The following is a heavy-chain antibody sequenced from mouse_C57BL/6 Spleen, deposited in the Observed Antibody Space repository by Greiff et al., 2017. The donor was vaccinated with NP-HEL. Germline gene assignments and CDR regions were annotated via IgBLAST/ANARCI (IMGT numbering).Heavy chain of an antibody. CDR2: INYDGSST. J-gene: IGHJ3*01. CDR3: ARGRGIYYDYDGFAY. CDR1: GFTFSDYY. D-gene: IGHD2-4*01. V-gene: IGHV5-16*01. Sequence: EVQRVESEGGLVQPGSSMKLSCTASGFTFSDYYMAWVRQVPEKGLEWVANINYDGSSTYYLDSLKSRFIISRDNAKNILYLQMSSLKSEDTATYYCARGRGIYYDYDGFAYWGQGTLVTVSA.